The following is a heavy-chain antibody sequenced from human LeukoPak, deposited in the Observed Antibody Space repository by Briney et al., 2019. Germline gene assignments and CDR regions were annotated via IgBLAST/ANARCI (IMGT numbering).Heavy chain of an antibody. D-gene: IGHD5-24*01. V-gene: IGHV5-51*01. Sequence: GESLKISCKGSGYSFTSYWIRWVRQIPGKGLEWMGIIYPGDSDTRYSPSFQGQVTISADKSISTAYLQWSSLKASDTAMYYCARLRDGYNFNGYFDYWGQGTLVTVSS. CDR2: IYPGDSDT. J-gene: IGHJ4*02. CDR3: ARLRDGYNFNGYFDY. CDR1: GYSFTSYW.